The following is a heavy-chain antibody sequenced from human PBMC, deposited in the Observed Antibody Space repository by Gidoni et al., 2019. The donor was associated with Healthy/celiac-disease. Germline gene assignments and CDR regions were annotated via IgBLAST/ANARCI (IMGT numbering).Heavy chain of an antibody. Sequence: QVQLVQSGAEVKKPGASVKVSCKASGYTFTGYYMHWVRQAPGQGLEWMGWINPNSGGTNYAQKFQGRVTMTRDTSISTAYMELSRLRSDDTAVYYCARDRGYCSGGSCYCHFYYWGQGTLVTVSS. CDR1: GYTFTGYY. V-gene: IGHV1-2*02. CDR3: ARDRGYCSGGSCYCHFYY. CDR2: INPNSGGT. D-gene: IGHD2-15*01. J-gene: IGHJ4*02.